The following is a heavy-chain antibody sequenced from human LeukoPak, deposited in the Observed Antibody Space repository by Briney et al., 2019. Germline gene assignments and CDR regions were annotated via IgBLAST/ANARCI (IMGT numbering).Heavy chain of an antibody. J-gene: IGHJ4*02. Sequence: ASVKVSCKASGYTFTSYYMHWVRQAPGQGLEWMGIINPSGGSTSYAQKFQGRVTMTRDMSTSTAYMELRSLRSDDTAVYYCARSKVYPNDYWGQGTLVTVSS. D-gene: IGHD1-14*01. CDR2: INPSGGST. CDR3: ARSKVYPNDY. CDR1: GYTFTSYY. V-gene: IGHV1-46*01.